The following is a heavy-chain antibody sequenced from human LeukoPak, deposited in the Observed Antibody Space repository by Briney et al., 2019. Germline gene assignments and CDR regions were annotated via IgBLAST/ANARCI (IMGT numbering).Heavy chain of an antibody. CDR3: ARAPAYYSTSNGVNY. Sequence: GGSLRLSCAASGFTFSGYSMIWVRQAPGKGLEWIAYIHSSSGTIYYADSVKGRFTISRDNAKNSLYLQMNSLRDEDTAVYYCARAPAYYSTSNGVNYWGQGTQVTVSS. D-gene: IGHD3-10*01. V-gene: IGHV3-48*02. J-gene: IGHJ4*02. CDR1: GFTFSGYS. CDR2: IHSSSGTI.